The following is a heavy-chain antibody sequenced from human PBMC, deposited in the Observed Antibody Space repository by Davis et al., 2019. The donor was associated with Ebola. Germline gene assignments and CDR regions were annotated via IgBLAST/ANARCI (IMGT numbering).Heavy chain of an antibody. D-gene: IGHD3-3*01. CDR1: GFTVSSNY. CDR3: ARGPPRRNYDFWSGYSAGSDY. V-gene: IGHV3-7*01. Sequence: GESLKISCAASGFTVSSNYMSWVRQAPGKGLEWVANIKQDGSEKYYVDSVKGRFTISRDNAKNSLYLQMNSLRAEDTAVYYCARGPPRRNYDFWSGYSAGSDYWGQGTLVTVSS. J-gene: IGHJ4*02. CDR2: IKQDGSEK.